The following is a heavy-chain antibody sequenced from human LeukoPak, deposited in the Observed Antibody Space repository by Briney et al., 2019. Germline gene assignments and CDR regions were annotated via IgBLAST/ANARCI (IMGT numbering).Heavy chain of an antibody. CDR1: GFTFSSYG. Sequence: GGSLRLSCAASGFTFSSYGMQWVRQAPGKGLEWVAVISYDGSNKYYADSVKGRFTISRDNSKNTLYLQMNSLRAEDTAVYYCAKRMGPSVAATDLDYWGQGTLVTVSP. CDR2: ISYDGSNK. V-gene: IGHV3-30*18. D-gene: IGHD6-13*01. J-gene: IGHJ4*02. CDR3: AKRMGPSVAATDLDY.